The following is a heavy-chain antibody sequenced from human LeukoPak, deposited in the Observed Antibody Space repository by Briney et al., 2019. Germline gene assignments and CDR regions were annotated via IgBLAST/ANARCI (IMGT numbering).Heavy chain of an antibody. CDR3: ATRRPDYGGNLDPSFDY. V-gene: IGHV1-69*13. J-gene: IGHJ4*02. CDR2: IIPIFGTA. CDR1: GGTFSSYA. Sequence: GASVKVSCKASGGTFSSYAISWVRQAPGQGLEWMGGIIPIFGTANYARKFQGRVTITADESTSTAYMELSSLRSEDTAVYYCATRRPDYGGNLDPSFDYWGQGTLVTVSS. D-gene: IGHD4-23*01.